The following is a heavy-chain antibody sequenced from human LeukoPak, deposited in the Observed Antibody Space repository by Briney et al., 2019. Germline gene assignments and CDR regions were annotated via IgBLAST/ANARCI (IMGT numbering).Heavy chain of an antibody. CDR3: VRAGYSSGWYRFDY. J-gene: IGHJ4*02. V-gene: IGHV3-13*01. CDR1: GFTFINYD. Sequence: GGSLRLSCVASGFTFINYDMHWVRQATGKGLEWVSSIGPTGESYYPGSVKGRLTISRENARSSLHLQMNSLKVEDTAVYYCVRAGYSSGWYRFDYWGQGILVTVSS. D-gene: IGHD6-19*01. CDR2: IGPTGES.